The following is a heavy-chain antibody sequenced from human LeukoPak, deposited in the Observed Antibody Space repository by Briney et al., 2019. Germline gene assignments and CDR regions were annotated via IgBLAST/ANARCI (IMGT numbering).Heavy chain of an antibody. J-gene: IGHJ4*02. CDR2: IKQDGTEK. CDR3: ARDVGYDSSGSYPYYFDY. V-gene: IGHV3-7*05. CDR1: GFTFSSYW. D-gene: IGHD3-22*01. Sequence: GGSLRLSCGASGFTFSSYWMSWVRQAPGKGLEWVANIKQDGTEKYYVDSVRGRFTISRDNARYSLYLQMNSLRAEDTAVYYCARDVGYDSSGSYPYYFDYWGLGTLVTVSS.